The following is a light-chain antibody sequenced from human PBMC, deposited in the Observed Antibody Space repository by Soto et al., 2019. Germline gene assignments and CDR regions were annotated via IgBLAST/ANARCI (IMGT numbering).Light chain of an antibody. CDR1: SNDIGTNNF. J-gene: IGLJ1*01. Sequence: QSVLTQPASVSGSPGQSITISCTGTSNDIGTNNFVSWYQQHPGQAPKLMIYEGSKRLSGVSNRFSGAKSGNTASLTISGLQAEDEADYYCCSYAEGYVFGTGTKLTVL. CDR3: CSYAEGYV. CDR2: EGS. V-gene: IGLV2-23*01.